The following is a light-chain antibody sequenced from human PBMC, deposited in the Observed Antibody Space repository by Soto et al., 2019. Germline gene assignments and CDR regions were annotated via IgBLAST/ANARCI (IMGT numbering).Light chain of an antibody. CDR1: RSTTY. CDR3: QRYGRSQWT. CDR2: GSS. J-gene: IGKJ1*01. V-gene: IGKV3-20*01. Sequence: EVVLTQSPDTLSLSPGEKASLSCRASRSTTYLAWYQQKPGQAPRLLIYGSSTRAPGTPDRFSASGSGTDFTLTISRLEPEDFAVYFCQRYGRSQWTFGQGTKVDIK.